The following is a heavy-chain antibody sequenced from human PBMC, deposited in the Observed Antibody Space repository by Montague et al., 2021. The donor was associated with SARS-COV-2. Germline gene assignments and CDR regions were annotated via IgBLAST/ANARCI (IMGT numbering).Heavy chain of an antibody. V-gene: IGHV3-11*01. CDR2: ITSFSTT. J-gene: IGHJ4*02. CDR3: ARDAKSIAY. Sequence: SLSLSCAASGFSFSDYYMSWVRQAPGKGLEWVSHITSFSTTYYADSVKGRFTISRDNAKNSLYLQMNSLRAEDTAVYFCARDAKSIAYWGQGTLVSVSS. CDR1: GFSFSDYY.